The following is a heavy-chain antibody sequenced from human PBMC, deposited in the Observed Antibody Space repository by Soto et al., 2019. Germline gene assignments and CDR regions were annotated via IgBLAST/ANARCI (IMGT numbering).Heavy chain of an antibody. CDR2: ISGSGGST. J-gene: IGHJ4*02. Sequence: GGSLRLSCAASGFTFSSYAMSWVRQAPGKGLEWVSAISGSGGSTYYADSVKGRFTISRDNSKNTLYLQMNSLRAEDTAVYYCAKGYDSSGYYRSYFDYWGQGTLVTVSS. CDR3: AKGYDSSGYYRSYFDY. D-gene: IGHD3-22*01. V-gene: IGHV3-23*01. CDR1: GFTFSSYA.